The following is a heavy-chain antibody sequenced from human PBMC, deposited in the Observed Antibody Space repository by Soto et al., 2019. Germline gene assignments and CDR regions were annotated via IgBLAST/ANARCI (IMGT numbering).Heavy chain of an antibody. CDR3: ARERYYYDSSGPRGWYFDL. CDR1: GGSISSGGYY. V-gene: IGHV4-31*03. Sequence: QVQLQESGPGLVKPSQTLSLTCTVSGGSISSGGYYWSWIRQHPGKGLEWIGYIYYSGSTYYNPSLKSRVTISVDSSKNQFSLKLSSVTAADTAVYYCARERYYYDSSGPRGWYFDLWGRGTLVTVSS. J-gene: IGHJ2*01. CDR2: IYYSGST. D-gene: IGHD3-22*01.